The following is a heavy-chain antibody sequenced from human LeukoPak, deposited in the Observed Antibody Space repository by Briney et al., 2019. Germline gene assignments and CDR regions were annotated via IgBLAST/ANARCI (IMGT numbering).Heavy chain of an antibody. Sequence: SSVKVSCKASGGTLSSYAISWVRQAPGQGLEWMGRIIPIFGTANYAQKFQGRVTITTDESTSTAYMELSSLRSEDTAVYYCAREDYYDSSGYFLLSRWGQGTLVTVSS. D-gene: IGHD3-22*01. CDR3: AREDYYDSSGYFLLSR. J-gene: IGHJ4*02. CDR1: GGTLSSYA. CDR2: IIPIFGTA. V-gene: IGHV1-69*05.